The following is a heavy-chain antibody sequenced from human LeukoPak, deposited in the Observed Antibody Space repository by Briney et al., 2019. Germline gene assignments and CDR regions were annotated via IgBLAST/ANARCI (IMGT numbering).Heavy chain of an antibody. CDR1: GLTFSSYA. CDR3: VKESPYGTPRLYYFDS. D-gene: IGHD1-26*01. J-gene: IGHJ4*02. V-gene: IGHV3-23*01. Sequence: GGSLRLSCAASGLTFSSYAMAWVRQAPGKGLEWVSGISGSGGNTYYADSVKGRFTIAKDISKSTLTLQMNILRAEDTAMYYCVKESPYGTPRLYYFDSWGQGTLVTVSS. CDR2: ISGSGGNT.